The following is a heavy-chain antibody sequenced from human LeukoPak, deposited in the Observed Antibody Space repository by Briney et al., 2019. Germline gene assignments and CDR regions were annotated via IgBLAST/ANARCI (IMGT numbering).Heavy chain of an antibody. D-gene: IGHD4-17*01. CDR2: IYYSGST. CDR1: GGSISSNSYY. J-gene: IGHJ6*03. Sequence: SETLSLTCAVSGGSISSNSYYWGWIRQPPGKGLEWIGSIYYSGSTYYNPSLKSRVTISVDTSKNQFSLKLSSVTAADTAVYYCARRGRKPVTKVYYYYYYMDVWGKGTTVTISS. V-gene: IGHV4-39*07. CDR3: ARRGRKPVTKVYYYYYYMDV.